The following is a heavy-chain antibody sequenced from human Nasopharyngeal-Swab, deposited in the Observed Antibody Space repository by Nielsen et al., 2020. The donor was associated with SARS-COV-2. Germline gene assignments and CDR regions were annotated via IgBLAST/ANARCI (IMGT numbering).Heavy chain of an antibody. CDR3: ARDGLDYDFWSAYFMDV. D-gene: IGHD3-3*01. CDR1: GFTFNNYN. CDR2: ISSSSSYI. J-gene: IGHJ6*02. Sequence: GEPLKISCAASGFTFNNYNFHWVRQAPGKGLEWVSSISSSSSYIYYADSVKGRFTISRDNAKNSLYLQMNSLRAEDTAVYYCARDGLDYDFWSAYFMDVWGQGTTVTVS. V-gene: IGHV3-21*01.